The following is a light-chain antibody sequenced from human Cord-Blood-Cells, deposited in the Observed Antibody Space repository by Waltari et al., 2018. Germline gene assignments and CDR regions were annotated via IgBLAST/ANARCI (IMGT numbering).Light chain of an antibody. CDR1: SSDVGGYNY. Sequence: QSALTQPASVSGSPGQSITIPCTGTSSDVGGYNYVSWYQQHPGKAPELMIYDVSNRPSGVSNRFSGSKSGNTASLTISGLQAEDEADYYCSSYTSSSTVVFGGGTKLTVL. J-gene: IGLJ2*01. V-gene: IGLV2-14*01. CDR3: SSYTSSSTVV. CDR2: DVS.